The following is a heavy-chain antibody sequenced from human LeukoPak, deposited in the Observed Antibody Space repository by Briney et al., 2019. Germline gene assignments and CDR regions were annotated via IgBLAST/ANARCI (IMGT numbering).Heavy chain of an antibody. J-gene: IGHJ5*02. V-gene: IGHV3-11*01. CDR2: ISSSGSTI. CDR1: GFTFSDYY. CDR3: AKQLSRSGWFDP. D-gene: IGHD1-1*01. Sequence: GGSLRLSCAASGFTFSDYYMSWIRQAPGKGLEWVSYISSSGSTIYYADSVKGRFTISRDNAKNSLYLQMNSLRAEDTAVYYFAKQLSRSGWFDPWGQGTLVTVSS.